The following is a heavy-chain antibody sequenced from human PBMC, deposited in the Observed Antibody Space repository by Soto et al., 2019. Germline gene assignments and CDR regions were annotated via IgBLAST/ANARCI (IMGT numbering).Heavy chain of an antibody. CDR2: IYDSGSA. V-gene: IGHV4-31*03. CDR1: GDSISRGGYF. CDR3: ARGILRPDHYMDV. D-gene: IGHD1-26*01. J-gene: IGHJ6*03. Sequence: QVQLQESGPGLVKPSQTLSLTCIVSGDSISRGGYFWTWIRQHPGKGLEWIGYIYDSGSAFYNPSLKSRGTRSVDTSKNQFSLNLRSVTAADPAVFYCARGILRPDHYMDVWGKGTAVAVSS.